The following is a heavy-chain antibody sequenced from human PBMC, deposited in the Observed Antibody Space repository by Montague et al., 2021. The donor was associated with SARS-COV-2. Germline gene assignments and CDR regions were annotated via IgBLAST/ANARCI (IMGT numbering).Heavy chain of an antibody. Sequence: SETLSLTCTVSGGSISSSSYYWGWIRQPPGKRLEWIGSIYYSGSTYYNPSLKSRVTISVDTSKNQFSLKLSSVTAADTAVYYCARFPTSYYYDSKAAPATPDAFDIWRQGTMVTVSS. CDR1: GGSISSSSYY. V-gene: IGHV4-39*01. D-gene: IGHD3-22*01. CDR3: ARFPTSYYYDSKAAPATPDAFDI. CDR2: IYYSGST. J-gene: IGHJ3*02.